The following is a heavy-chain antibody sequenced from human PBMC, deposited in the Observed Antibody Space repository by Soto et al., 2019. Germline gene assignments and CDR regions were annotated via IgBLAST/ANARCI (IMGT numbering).Heavy chain of an antibody. V-gene: IGHV3-33*01. CDR1: GFTFSSYG. CDR3: AREQQEGFDY. Sequence: GGSLRLSCAASGFTFSSYGMHWVRQAPGKGLEWVAVIWYDGSNKYYAESVKGRFTISRDNSKNTLYLQMNSLRADVTAVYYCAREQQEGFDYWGQGTLVTVSS. J-gene: IGHJ4*02. CDR2: IWYDGSNK.